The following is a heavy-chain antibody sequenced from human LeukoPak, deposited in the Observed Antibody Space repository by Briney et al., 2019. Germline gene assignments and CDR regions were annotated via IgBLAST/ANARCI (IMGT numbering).Heavy chain of an antibody. V-gene: IGHV4-59*08. CDR3: ARHQTEIVVVPAAMVDY. CDR1: GGSISTYY. J-gene: IGHJ4*02. Sequence: SETLSLTCTMSGGSISTYYWSWIRQSPGKGLEWIGFIQYSGNTKSNPSLKGRVTISLDMSKNQFSLKLSSVTAADTAVYYCARHQTEIVVVPAAMVDYWGQGTLVTVSS. CDR2: IQYSGNT. D-gene: IGHD2-2*01.